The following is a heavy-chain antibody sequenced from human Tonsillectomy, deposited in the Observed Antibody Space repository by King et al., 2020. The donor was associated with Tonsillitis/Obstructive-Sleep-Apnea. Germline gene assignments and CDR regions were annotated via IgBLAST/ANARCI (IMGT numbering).Heavy chain of an antibody. D-gene: IGHD3-3*01. CDR2: ISSSGSTI. Sequence: VQLVESGGGLVQPGGSLRLSCAASGFTFSSYEMSWVRQAPGKGLEWVSYISSSGSTIYYADSVKGRFTISRDNAKNSLYLQMNSLRAEDTAVYYCAREQLDFWSGRPVDGMDVWGQGTTVTVSS. CDR1: GFTFSSYE. CDR3: AREQLDFWSGRPVDGMDV. J-gene: IGHJ6*02. V-gene: IGHV3-48*03.